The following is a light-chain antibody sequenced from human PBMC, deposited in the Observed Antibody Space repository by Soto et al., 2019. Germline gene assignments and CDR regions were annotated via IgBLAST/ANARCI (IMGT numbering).Light chain of an antibody. CDR3: HHFDSAGT. CDR2: SAS. J-gene: IGKJ2*01. CDR1: QSVRGRH. Sequence: EIVLTQSPGTLSLSPGERATLSCRASQSVRGRHLGWYQQKPGQAPRLLIYSASSRATGVPDRFSGSGSGTDFTLTISILEPEDFALYYCHHFDSAGTFGQGTTLEI. V-gene: IGKV3-20*01.